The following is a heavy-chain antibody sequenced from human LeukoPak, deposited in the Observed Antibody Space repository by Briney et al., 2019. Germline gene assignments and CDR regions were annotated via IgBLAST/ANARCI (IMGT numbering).Heavy chain of an antibody. CDR3: ARLHYYDSSDYYSYFDY. Sequence: GASVKVSCKASGYTFSGHYQHWVRQAPGQELEWMGGIIPIFGTANYAQKFQGRVTITADESTSTAYMELSSLRSEDTAVYYCARLHYYDSSDYYSYFDYWGQGTLVTVSS. CDR2: IIPIFGTA. V-gene: IGHV1-69*13. D-gene: IGHD3-22*01. CDR1: GYTFSGH. J-gene: IGHJ4*02.